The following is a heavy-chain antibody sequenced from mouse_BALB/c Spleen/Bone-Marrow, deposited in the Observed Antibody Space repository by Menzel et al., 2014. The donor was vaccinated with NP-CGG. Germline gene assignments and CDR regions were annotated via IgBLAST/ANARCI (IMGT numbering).Heavy chain of an antibody. D-gene: IGHD2-3*01. CDR1: GYTFTSYT. Sequence: VQLQQSGAELARPGASVKMSCKASGYTFTSYTMHWIKQRPGQGLEWIGYIDPSSGYSNYKQKFKDKATLTADISSSTAYMQLSSLTSEDSAVYYCAPYDGYYNWYFDVWGAGPRSPSPQ. CDR3: APYDGYYNWYFDV. J-gene: IGHJ1*01. CDR2: IDPSSGYS. V-gene: IGHV1-4*01.